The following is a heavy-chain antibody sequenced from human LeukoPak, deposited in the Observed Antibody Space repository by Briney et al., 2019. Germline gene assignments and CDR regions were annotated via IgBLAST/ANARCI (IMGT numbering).Heavy chain of an antibody. D-gene: IGHD6-13*01. J-gene: IGHJ4*02. Sequence: GGSLRLSCAASGFTFSNFGMHWVRRAPGKGLVWVSRISSDGTSTNYADSVKGRFVISRDNAKNTLYLQMNSLRAEDTAVYFCARVRSSSWFDYWGQGTLVAVSS. CDR3: ARVRSSSWFDY. CDR2: ISSDGTST. V-gene: IGHV3-74*01. CDR1: GFTFSNFG.